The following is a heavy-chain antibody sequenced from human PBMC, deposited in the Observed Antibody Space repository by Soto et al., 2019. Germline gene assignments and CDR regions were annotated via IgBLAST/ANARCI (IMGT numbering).Heavy chain of an antibody. J-gene: IGHJ1*01. CDR3: ARGRKQWLVLTEYFQH. D-gene: IGHD6-19*01. Sequence: PSETLSLTCTVSGGSISSGDYYWSWIRQPPGKGLEWIGEINHSGSTNYNPSLKSRVTISVDTSKNQFSLKLSSVTAADTAVYYCARGRKQWLVLTEYFQHWGQGTLVTVSS. CDR1: GGSISSGDYY. CDR2: INHSGST. V-gene: IGHV4-39*07.